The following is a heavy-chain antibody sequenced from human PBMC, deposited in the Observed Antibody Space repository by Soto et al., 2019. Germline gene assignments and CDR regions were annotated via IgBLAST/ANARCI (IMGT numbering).Heavy chain of an antibody. V-gene: IGHV4-39*01. D-gene: IGHD6-6*01. CDR2: IFYTGGT. Sequence: PSETLSLTCTVSGVSISSGSYYWGWIRQPPGKGLEWIGNIFYTGGTYYNPSLRSRVTMSVDTSENQFSLKLSSVTAADTAVYFCARLVASYPSYDFWGQGTLVTVSS. CDR1: GVSISSGSYY. J-gene: IGHJ4*02. CDR3: ARLVASYPSYDF.